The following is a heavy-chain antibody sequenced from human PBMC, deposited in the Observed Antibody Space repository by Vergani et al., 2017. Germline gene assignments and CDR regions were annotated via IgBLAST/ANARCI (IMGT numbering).Heavy chain of an antibody. D-gene: IGHD5-18*01. J-gene: IGHJ4*02. CDR1: GFSLSTSGMC. Sequence: QVTLRESGPALVKPTQTLTLTCTFSGFSLSTSGMCVSWIRQPPGKALEWLARIDWVDDKYYSTSLKTRLTFSKDTSKNQVVLTMTNMDPVDTATYYCARTGYSYSKAFDYWGQGTLVTVSS. CDR3: ARTGYSYSKAFDY. V-gene: IGHV2-70*15. CDR2: IDWVDDK.